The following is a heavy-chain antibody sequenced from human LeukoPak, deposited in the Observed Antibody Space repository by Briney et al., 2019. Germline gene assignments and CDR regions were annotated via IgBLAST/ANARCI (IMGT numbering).Heavy chain of an antibody. V-gene: IGHV4-59*01. Sequence: PSETLSLTCTVSGGSISSYYWSWIRQPSGKGLEWIGYIYYSGSTNYNPSLKSRVTISVDTSKNQFSLKLSSVTAADTAVYYCARGESIPRGVYYYYYMDVWGKGTTVTVSS. CDR1: GGSISSYY. J-gene: IGHJ6*03. CDR3: ARGESIPRGVYYYYYMDV. CDR2: IYYSGST. D-gene: IGHD2-2*02.